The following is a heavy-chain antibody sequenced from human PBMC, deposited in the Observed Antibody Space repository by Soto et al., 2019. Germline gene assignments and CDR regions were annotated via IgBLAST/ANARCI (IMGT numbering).Heavy chain of an antibody. D-gene: IGHD1-1*01. J-gene: IGHJ6*02. Sequence: EVQLVESGGGLVKPGGSLRLSCAASGFTFSSYSMNWVRQAPGKGLEWVSSISSSSSYIYYADSVKGRFTISRDNAKNSLYLQMNSLRAEDTAVYDCARGGGWNASPENYYYGMDVWGQGTTVTVSS. CDR2: ISSSSSYI. CDR1: GFTFSSYS. CDR3: ARGGGWNASPENYYYGMDV. V-gene: IGHV3-21*01.